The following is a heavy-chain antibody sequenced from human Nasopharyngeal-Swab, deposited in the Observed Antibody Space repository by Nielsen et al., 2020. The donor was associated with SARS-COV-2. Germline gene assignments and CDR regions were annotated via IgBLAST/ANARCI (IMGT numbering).Heavy chain of an antibody. V-gene: IGHV1-46*01. J-gene: IGHJ4*02. Sequence: WVRQAPGQGLEWMGIINPSGGSTSYAQKFQGRVTMIRDTSTGTVYMELSSLRSEDTAVYYCARAFRDGYNYGYWGQGTLVTVSS. CDR3: ARAFRDGYNYGY. D-gene: IGHD5-24*01. CDR2: INPSGGST.